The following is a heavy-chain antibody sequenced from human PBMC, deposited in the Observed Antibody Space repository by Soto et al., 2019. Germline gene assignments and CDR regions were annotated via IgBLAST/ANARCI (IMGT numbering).Heavy chain of an antibody. CDR3: VREDGVVGASSAFDS. CDR1: GFTLTTYT. D-gene: IGHD1-26*01. V-gene: IGHV3-21*01. Sequence: GESLKISCVASGFTLTTYTMNWVRQAPGTGLEWVSSINGRSNYKYYSESVKGRFTISRDNAQNSLFLQMSRLGPEDTAVYYCVREDGVVGASSAFDSWGQGTLVTVSS. J-gene: IGHJ4*02. CDR2: INGRSNYK.